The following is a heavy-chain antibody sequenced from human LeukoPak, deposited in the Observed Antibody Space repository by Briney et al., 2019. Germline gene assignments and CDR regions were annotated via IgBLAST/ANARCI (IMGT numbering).Heavy chain of an antibody. Sequence: SETLSLTCAVYGGSFSGYYWSWIRQPPGKGLEWIGEINHSGSTNYNPSLKSRVTISVDTSKNQFSLKLSSVTAADTAVYYCARGIQLLRYYYYYGMDVWGQGTTVTVSS. D-gene: IGHD2-2*01. V-gene: IGHV4-34*01. CDR3: ARGIQLLRYYYYYGMDV. J-gene: IGHJ6*02. CDR1: GGSFSGYY. CDR2: INHSGST.